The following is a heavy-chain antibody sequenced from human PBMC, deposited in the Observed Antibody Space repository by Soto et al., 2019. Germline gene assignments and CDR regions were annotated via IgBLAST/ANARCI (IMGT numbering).Heavy chain of an antibody. J-gene: IGHJ5*02. CDR1: GYTFTSYY. D-gene: IGHD2-2*01. CDR2: INPSGGST. Sequence: ASVKVSCKASGYTFTSYYMHWVRQAPGQGLEWMGIINPSGGSTSYAQKFQGRVTMTRDTSTSTVYMELSSLRSEDTAVYYCARDPLLYCSSTSCHGPFDPWGQGILVTVSS. CDR3: ARDPLLYCSSTSCHGPFDP. V-gene: IGHV1-46*01.